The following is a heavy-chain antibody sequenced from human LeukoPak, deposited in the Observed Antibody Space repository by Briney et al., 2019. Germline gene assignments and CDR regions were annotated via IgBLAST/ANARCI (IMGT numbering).Heavy chain of an antibody. V-gene: IGHV1-69*05. J-gene: IGHJ5*02. CDR2: IIPIFGTA. Sequence: SVKVSCKASGGTFISYAISWVRQAPGQGLEWMGRIIPIFGTANYAQKFQGRVTITTDESTSTAYMELSSLRSDDTAVYYCATHKSSSWRNNWFDPWGQGTLVTVSS. D-gene: IGHD6-13*01. CDR3: ATHKSSSWRNNWFDP. CDR1: GGTFISYA.